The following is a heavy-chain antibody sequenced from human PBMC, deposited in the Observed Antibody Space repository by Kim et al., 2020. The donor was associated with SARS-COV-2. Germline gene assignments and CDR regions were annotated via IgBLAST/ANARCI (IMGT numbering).Heavy chain of an antibody. CDR1: GFTFSSYG. V-gene: IGHV3-30*18. Sequence: GGSLRLSCAASGFTFSSYGMHWVRQAPGKGLEWVAVISYDGSNKYYADSVKGRFTISRDNSKNTLYLQMNSLRAEDTAVYYCAKDPHRTLWFGESSLANAFDIWGQGTMVTVSS. CDR3: AKDPHRTLWFGESSLANAFDI. J-gene: IGHJ3*02. CDR2: ISYDGSNK. D-gene: IGHD3-10*01.